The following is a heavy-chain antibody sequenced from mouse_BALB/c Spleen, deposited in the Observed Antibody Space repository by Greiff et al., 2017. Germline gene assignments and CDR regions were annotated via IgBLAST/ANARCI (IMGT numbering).Heavy chain of an antibody. CDR2: IWAGGST. J-gene: IGHJ4*01. CDR1: GFSLTSYG. CDR3: ARDVRYGYDIYAMDY. D-gene: IGHD2-2*01. V-gene: IGHV2-9*02. Sequence: VMLVESGPGLVAPSQSLSITCTVSGFSLTSYGVHWVRQPPGKGLEWLGVIWAGGSTNYNSALMSRLSISKDNSKSQVFLKMNSLQTDDTAMYYCARDVRYGYDIYAMDYWGQGTSVTVSS.